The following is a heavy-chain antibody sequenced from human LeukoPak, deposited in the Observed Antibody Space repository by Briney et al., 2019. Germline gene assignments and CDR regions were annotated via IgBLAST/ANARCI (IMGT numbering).Heavy chain of an antibody. D-gene: IGHD1-1*01. Sequence: GGPLRLSCAASGFTFSSHGMHWVRQAPGKGLEWVAVISYDGSKKYYADSVKGRFTISRDNAKNTVYLQMNSLRAEDTAVYYCSKEKYNWNDYYDYWGQGTLVSVSS. CDR2: ISYDGSKK. J-gene: IGHJ4*02. CDR3: SKEKYNWNDYYDY. V-gene: IGHV3-30*18. CDR1: GFTFSSHG.